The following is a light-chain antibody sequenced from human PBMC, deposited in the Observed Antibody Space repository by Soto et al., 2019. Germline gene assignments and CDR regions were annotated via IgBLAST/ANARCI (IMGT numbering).Light chain of an antibody. CDR3: NSYSSSTFYV. V-gene: IGLV2-14*01. CDR1: SSDIASFNY. J-gene: IGLJ1*01. CDR2: QVT. Sequence: QSALAQPASVSGSPGQSFTISCTGSSSDIASFNYVSWYQQYPGKAPKLLIYQVTSRASGVSHRFSGSKFGDTASLTISGLQPEDEAEYYCNSYSSSTFYVFGTGTKVTVL.